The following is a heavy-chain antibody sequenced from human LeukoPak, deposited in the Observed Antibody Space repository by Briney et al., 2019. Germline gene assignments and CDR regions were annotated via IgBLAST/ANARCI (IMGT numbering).Heavy chain of an antibody. CDR2: IYTSGST. J-gene: IGHJ4*02. D-gene: IGHD5-12*01. V-gene: IGHV4-61*02. CDR1: GGSISSGSYY. CDR3: ARLGPGGHGEFDY. Sequence: SETLSLTCTVSGGSISSGSYYWSWIRQPAGKGLEWIGRIYTSGSTNYNPSLKSRVTISVDTSKTQFSLKLTSVTPADTAVYYCARLGPGGHGEFDYWGQGTLVTVSS.